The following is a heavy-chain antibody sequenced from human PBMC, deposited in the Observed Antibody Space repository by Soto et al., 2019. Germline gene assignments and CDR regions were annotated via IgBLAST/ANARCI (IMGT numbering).Heavy chain of an antibody. V-gene: IGHV1-18*01. CDR2: ISAYNGNT. CDR3: ARDSSGVFYYYYGMDV. CDR1: GYTFASYG. Sequence: ASVKVSCKASGYTFASYGIRWVRQAPGQGLEWMGWISAYNGNTNYAQKLQGRVTMTTDTSTSTAYMELRSLRSDDAAVYYCARDSSGVFYYYYGMDVWGQGTTVTVSS. J-gene: IGHJ6*02. D-gene: IGHD3-22*01.